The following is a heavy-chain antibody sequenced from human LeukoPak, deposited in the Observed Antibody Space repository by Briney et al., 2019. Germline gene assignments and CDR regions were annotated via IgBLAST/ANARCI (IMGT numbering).Heavy chain of an antibody. CDR1: GYTFIGNY. CDR2: INPSSGVT. Sequence: ASVKVSCKASGYTFIGNYIHRVRQAPGQGLEWMGWINPSSGVTKYAQKFQGRVTMTRDTSISTAYMELSSLKSDDTAVYFCARNRYCSSASCPRDFMDVWGKGTTVTVSS. CDR3: ARNRYCSSASCPRDFMDV. V-gene: IGHV1-2*02. D-gene: IGHD2-2*01. J-gene: IGHJ6*03.